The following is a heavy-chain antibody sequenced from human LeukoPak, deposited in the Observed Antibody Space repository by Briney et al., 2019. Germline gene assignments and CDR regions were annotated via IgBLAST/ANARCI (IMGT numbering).Heavy chain of an antibody. V-gene: IGHV3-74*01. Sequence: GGSLRLSCVGSSIRFADHWMLWVRQVPGKPPAWVARSDRDGVVREYADSVKGRFTIPRDNARNTIHLEMNRLRVEDTAIYYCVASRWSGALDFWGQGSLVTVSS. J-gene: IGHJ4*02. D-gene: IGHD3-3*01. CDR2: SDRDGVVR. CDR3: VASRWSGALDF. CDR1: SIRFADHW.